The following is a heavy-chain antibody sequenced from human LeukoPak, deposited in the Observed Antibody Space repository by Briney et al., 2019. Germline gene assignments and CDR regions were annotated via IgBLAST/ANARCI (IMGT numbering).Heavy chain of an antibody. V-gene: IGHV4-39*07. CDR2: IYYSGNT. D-gene: IGHD6-13*01. J-gene: IGHJ5*01. CDR1: GAAISGSPYY. Sequence: PSETLSLTCTVSGAAISGSPYYWGWIRQPPGKGLEWIGRIYYSGNTDYNPSLKSRVIISVDTSKNQFFLKLTSVTAADTALYYCARGRETSAAGNRVDSWGQGTLVTVSS. CDR3: ARGRETSAAGNRVDS.